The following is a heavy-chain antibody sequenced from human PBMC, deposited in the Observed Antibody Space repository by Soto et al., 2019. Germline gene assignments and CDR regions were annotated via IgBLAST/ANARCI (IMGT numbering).Heavy chain of an antibody. V-gene: IGHV3-21*01. J-gene: IGHJ6*02. CDR2: IRGFSPYT. CDR3: ARDRGYDAHDYYYNAMDV. D-gene: IGHD3-10*01. Sequence: GGSLRLSCISSGFTFRTYTMNWVRQAPGKGLEWVSGIRGFSPYTFYAESVKGRFTISRDNAKNSLYLQMDSLRAEDTAVYYCARDRGYDAHDYYYNAMDVWGQGTTVTVSS. CDR1: GFTFRTYT.